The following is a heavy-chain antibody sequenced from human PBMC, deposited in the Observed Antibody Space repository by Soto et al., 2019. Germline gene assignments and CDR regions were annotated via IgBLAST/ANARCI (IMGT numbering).Heavy chain of an antibody. D-gene: IGHD3-3*01. V-gene: IGHV3-23*01. CDR3: VKDWSGNKCPCMDV. Sequence: EVQVLESGGGLLQPGGSLRLSCVASGFTFNTHAMTWVRQGPGMGLEWTSSISGNGETTYYADSVKGRFTVSRDNSKTTLYLQTNSLRVEDTATYYCVKDWSGNKCPCMDVWGQGTTVTVSS. CDR1: GFTFNTHA. CDR2: ISGNGETT. J-gene: IGHJ6*02.